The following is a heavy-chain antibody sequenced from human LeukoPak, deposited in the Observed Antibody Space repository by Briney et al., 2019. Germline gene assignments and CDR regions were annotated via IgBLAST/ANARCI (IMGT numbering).Heavy chain of an antibody. J-gene: IGHJ5*02. CDR3: AKGRSESIFGAAPYNWFDP. CDR1: GFTFSSYA. CDR2: ISGSGYST. Sequence: PGGSLRLSCAASGFTFSSYAMSWVRQAPGKGLEWVSAISGSGYSTYYADSVKGRFTISRDNSKNTLYLQMNSLRAEDTAVYHCAKGRSESIFGAAPYNWFDPWGQGTLVTVSS. V-gene: IGHV3-23*01. D-gene: IGHD3-3*01.